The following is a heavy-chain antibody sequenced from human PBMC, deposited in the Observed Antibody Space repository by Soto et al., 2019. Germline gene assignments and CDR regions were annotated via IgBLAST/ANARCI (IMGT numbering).Heavy chain of an antibody. J-gene: IGHJ3*02. CDR2: ISAYNGNT. CDR3: ARILGYCSSTSCRPSAFDI. Sequence: ASVKVSCKASGYTFTSYGISWVRQAPGQGLEWMGWISAYNGNTNYAQKLQGRVTMTTDTSTSTAYMELRSLRSDDTAVYYCARILGYCSSTSCRPSAFDIWGQGTMVTVSS. V-gene: IGHV1-18*01. D-gene: IGHD2-2*01. CDR1: GYTFTSYG.